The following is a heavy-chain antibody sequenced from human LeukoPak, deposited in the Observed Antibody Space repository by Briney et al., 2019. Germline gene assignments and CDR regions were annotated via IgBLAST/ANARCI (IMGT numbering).Heavy chain of an antibody. D-gene: IGHD6-25*01. Sequence: GGSLRLSCAASGFTFSNYGMHWVRQAPGKGLEWVAFTRYDGNNKYYADSVKGRFTISRDNSKNSLHLQMNSLRAEDTAVYYCARDGAERPHMYWGQGTLVTVSS. CDR2: TRYDGNNK. V-gene: IGHV3-30*02. CDR3: ARDGAERPHMY. CDR1: GFTFSNYG. J-gene: IGHJ4*02.